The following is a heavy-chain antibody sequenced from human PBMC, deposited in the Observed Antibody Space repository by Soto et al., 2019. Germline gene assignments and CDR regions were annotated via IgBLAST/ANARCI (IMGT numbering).Heavy chain of an antibody. D-gene: IGHD3-10*01. CDR3: ARDFSGPMDY. CDR2: IYPSGGST. V-gene: IGHV1-46*01. CDR1: GYTFTNYY. Sequence: SVKVSCKASGYTFTNYYMHWVRQAPGQGLELMGIIYPSGGSTRNAQKFQGRVTMTRDTSTSTVYMELSSLRSEDTAVYYCARDFSGPMDYWGRGTLVTVYS. J-gene: IGHJ4*02.